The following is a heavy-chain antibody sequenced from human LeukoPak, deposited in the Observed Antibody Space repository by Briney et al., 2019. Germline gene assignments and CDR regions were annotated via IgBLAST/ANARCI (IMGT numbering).Heavy chain of an antibody. CDR2: IYHSGTT. J-gene: IGHJ4*02. Sequence: SETLSLTCTVSGDSISSASSHWSWIRQPPGKGLEWIGSIYHSGTTYYKPSLKSRITISVDTSKNRFSLKLSSVTAADTAVYHCAREYSSSVTDWGQGTLVTVSS. CDR3: AREYSSSVTD. V-gene: IGHV4-39*07. CDR1: GDSISSASSH. D-gene: IGHD5-12*01.